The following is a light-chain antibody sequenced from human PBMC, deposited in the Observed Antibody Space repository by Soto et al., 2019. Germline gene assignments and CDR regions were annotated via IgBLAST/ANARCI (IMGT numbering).Light chain of an antibody. CDR2: EGS. Sequence: QSALTQPASVSGSPGQSIIISCTGTRSDVGSYNLVSWYQQHPGKAPKLMIYEGSKRPSGVSNRFSGSKSGNTAFLTISGLKAEDEADYHCCSYAGSSTLVFGGGTKLTVL. CDR1: RSDVGSYNL. CDR3: CSYAGSSTLV. J-gene: IGLJ2*01. V-gene: IGLV2-23*01.